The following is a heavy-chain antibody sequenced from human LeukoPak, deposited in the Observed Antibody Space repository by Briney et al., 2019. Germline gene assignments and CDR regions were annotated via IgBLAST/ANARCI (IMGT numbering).Heavy chain of an antibody. V-gene: IGHV3-23*01. CDR1: GFTFSSYA. CDR3: AKWPEGAMDYFDY. Sequence: PGGSLRLSCAASGFTFSSYAMSWVRQAPGKGLEWVSTINGGGVNTHYADSVGGRFTISRDNSKNTLYLEMSSLRVEDTAIYYCAKWPEGAMDYFDYWGQGTLVTVSS. CDR2: INGGGVNT. D-gene: IGHD3-16*01. J-gene: IGHJ4*02.